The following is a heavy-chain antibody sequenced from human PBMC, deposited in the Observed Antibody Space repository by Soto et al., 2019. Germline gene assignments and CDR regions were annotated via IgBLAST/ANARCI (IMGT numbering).Heavy chain of an antibody. CDR1: GGSMRNYF. CDR2: IHYSGAT. Sequence: SETLSLTCTVSGGSMRNYFWTWIRQPPGKGLEWIGYIHYSGATSFFPSYNPSLRSRVTISEDTSKNQFSLKLLSVTTADTAVYFCAAGEASSRNLAPYYLDFWGQGTLVTV. CDR3: AAGEASSRNLAPYYLDF. J-gene: IGHJ4*02. V-gene: IGHV4-59*01. D-gene: IGHD6-13*01.